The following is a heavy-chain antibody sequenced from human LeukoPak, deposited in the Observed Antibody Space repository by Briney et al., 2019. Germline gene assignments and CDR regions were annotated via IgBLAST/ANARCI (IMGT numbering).Heavy chain of an antibody. J-gene: IGHJ4*02. V-gene: IGHV1-18*04. Sequence: ASVKVSCKASGYTFTNYGVTWVRQVPGQGLEWMGWISAKNGNTKYEQKVRGRVTMTIDRSTDTAYMELNSLRLDDTAVYYCARAPPGYNNEWDFDYWGQGTLVTVSS. CDR1: GYTFTNYG. CDR3: ARAPPGYNNEWDFDY. CDR2: ISAKNGNT. D-gene: IGHD5-24*01.